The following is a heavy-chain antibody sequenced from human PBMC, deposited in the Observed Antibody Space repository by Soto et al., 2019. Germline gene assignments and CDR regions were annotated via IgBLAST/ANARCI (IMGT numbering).Heavy chain of an antibody. CDR1: GGSISSGDYY. J-gene: IGHJ5*02. V-gene: IGHV4-30-4*01. CDR2: IYYSGST. CDR3: ARDIVVVTAASHQNWPDP. Sequence: PSETLSLTCTVSGGSISSGDYYWSWIRQPPGKGLEWIGYIYYSGSTYYNPSLKSRVTISVDTSKNQFSLKLSSVTAADTAVYCCARDIVVVTAASHQNWPDPWGKGTPATVS. D-gene: IGHD2-2*01.